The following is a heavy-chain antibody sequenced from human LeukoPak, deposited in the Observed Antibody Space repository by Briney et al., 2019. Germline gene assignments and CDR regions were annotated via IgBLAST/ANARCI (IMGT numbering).Heavy chain of an antibody. Sequence: ASVKVSCKASGYTFTGCYMHWVRQAPGQGLEWMGWINPNSGGTNYAQKFQGWVTMTRDTSTSTAYMELSSLRSEDTAVYYCARDSEGSGSYYLDYYYYYGMDVWGQGTTVTVSS. CDR3: ARDSEGSGSYYLDYYYYYGMDV. V-gene: IGHV1-2*04. D-gene: IGHD3-10*01. J-gene: IGHJ6*02. CDR2: INPNSGGT. CDR1: GYTFTGCY.